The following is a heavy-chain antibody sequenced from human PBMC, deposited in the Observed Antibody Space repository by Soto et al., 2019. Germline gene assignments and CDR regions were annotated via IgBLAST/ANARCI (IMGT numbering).Heavy chain of an antibody. V-gene: IGHV2-5*02. CDR2: IYWDDDK. CDR3: AHSGDGGPGWYLDS. CDR1: GFSLSTSGEA. J-gene: IGHJ4*02. D-gene: IGHD6-19*01. Sequence: QITLKESGPTLVKPTQTLTLTCTFSGFSLSTSGEAVGWIRQPPGKALESLALIYWDDDKRYSPFLKRRPTITQDTSKNQVVLIMANMDPADPATYYCAHSGDGGPGWYLDSWGQGTLVTVSP.